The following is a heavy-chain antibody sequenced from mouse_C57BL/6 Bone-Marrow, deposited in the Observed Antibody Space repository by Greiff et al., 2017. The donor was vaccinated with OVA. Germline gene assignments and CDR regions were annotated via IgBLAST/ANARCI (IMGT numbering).Heavy chain of an antibody. J-gene: IGHJ3*01. CDR1: GFNIKNTY. Sequence: EVKLKESVAELVRPGASVKLSCTASGFNIKNTYMHWVKQRPEQGLEWIGRIDPANGNTKYAPKFQGKATITADTSSNTAYLQLSSLTSEDTAIYYCASPFYYDYDKGGWGQGTLVTVSA. CDR2: IDPANGNT. V-gene: IGHV14-3*01. D-gene: IGHD2-4*01. CDR3: ASPFYYDYDKGG.